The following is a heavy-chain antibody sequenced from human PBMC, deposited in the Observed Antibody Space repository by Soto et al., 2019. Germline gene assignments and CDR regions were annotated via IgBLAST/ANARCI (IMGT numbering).Heavy chain of an antibody. Sequence: ASVKVSCKASGYTFTSYYMHWVRQAPGQGLEWMGIINPSGGSTSYAQKFQGRVTMTRDTSTSTVYMELSSLRSEDTAVYYCARDFIAAAGTNYFDYWGQGTLVTVSS. CDR3: ARDFIAAAGTNYFDY. D-gene: IGHD6-13*01. J-gene: IGHJ4*02. V-gene: IGHV1-46*03. CDR2: INPSGGST. CDR1: GYTFTSYY.